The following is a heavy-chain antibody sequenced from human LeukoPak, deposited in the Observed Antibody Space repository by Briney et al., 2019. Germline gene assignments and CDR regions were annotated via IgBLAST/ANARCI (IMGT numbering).Heavy chain of an antibody. V-gene: IGHV3-7*01. Sequence: GRSLRLSCAASGFTFSSYAMHWVRQAPGKGLEWVAKINEDGSETDYVDSVKGRFTISRDNAKNTLLLQMSSLRAEDTAVYYCAKVMTADIPNYYYYGMDVWGQGTTVTVSS. J-gene: IGHJ6*02. CDR3: AKVMTADIPNYYYYGMDV. CDR1: GFTFSSYA. D-gene: IGHD2-21*02. CDR2: INEDGSET.